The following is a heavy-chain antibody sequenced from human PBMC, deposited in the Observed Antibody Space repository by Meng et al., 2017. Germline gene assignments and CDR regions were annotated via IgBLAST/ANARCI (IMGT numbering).Heavy chain of an antibody. V-gene: IGHV3-30*16. J-gene: IGHJ4*02. CDR1: GFSYSNYE. CDR3: ARDFDY. Sequence: VQVVGVGGDVVPPERSLTLYCAASGFSYSNYEMHWVRQAPGKGLEWVACITKDGSRKYYLGSVRGRFTISRDNSKNTLYLEMNSLRSEDTALYYCARDFDYWGQGTLVTVSS. CDR2: ITKDGSRK.